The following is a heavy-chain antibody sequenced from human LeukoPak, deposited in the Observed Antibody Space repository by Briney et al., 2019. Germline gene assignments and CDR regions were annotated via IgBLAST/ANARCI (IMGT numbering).Heavy chain of an antibody. CDR2: IYYSGST. D-gene: IGHD4-11*01. CDR3: ARAYYSTSRGYYYYYMDV. V-gene: IGHV4-59*01. Sequence: SETLSLTCTVSGGSISSYYWSWIRQPPGKGLEWIGYIYYSGSTNYNPSLKSRVTISVDTSKNQFSLKLSSVTAADTAVYYCARAYYSTSRGYYYYYMDVWGKGTTVTVSS. J-gene: IGHJ6*03. CDR1: GGSISSYY.